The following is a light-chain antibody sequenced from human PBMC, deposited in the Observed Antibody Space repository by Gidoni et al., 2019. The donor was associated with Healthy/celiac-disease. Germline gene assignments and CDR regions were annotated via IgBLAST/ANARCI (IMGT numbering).Light chain of an antibody. J-gene: IGLJ3*02. Sequence: QSVLTQPPSASGTPGQRVTISCSGSSSNIGSNTVNWYQQLPGTAPKLLIYDNNQRSSGVPDRFSGSKSGTSASLAISGLQSEDEADYYCAAWDDSLNGYWVFGGGTKLTVL. V-gene: IGLV1-44*01. CDR3: AAWDDSLNGYWV. CDR1: SSNIGSNT. CDR2: DNN.